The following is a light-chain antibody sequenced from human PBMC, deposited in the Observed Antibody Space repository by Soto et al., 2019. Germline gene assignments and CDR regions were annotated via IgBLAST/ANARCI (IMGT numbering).Light chain of an antibody. Sequence: QSALTQPASVSGSPGQSITISCTGTSSDVGGYNYVSWYQQHPGKAPKLMIYDVSYRPSGVSNRFSGSKSGNTASLTISGLQAEDEADYYCSSYTTGSTLFGGGTNLTVL. V-gene: IGLV2-14*03. CDR1: SSDVGGYNY. CDR2: DVS. J-gene: IGLJ2*01. CDR3: SSYTTGSTL.